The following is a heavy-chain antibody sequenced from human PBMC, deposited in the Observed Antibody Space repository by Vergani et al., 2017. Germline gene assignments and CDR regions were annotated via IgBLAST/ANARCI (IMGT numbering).Heavy chain of an antibody. D-gene: IGHD1-14*01. CDR1: GYPFTAYY. CDR3: AREPPLSGFFDY. J-gene: IGHJ4*02. V-gene: IGHV1-46*03. Sequence: QVQLVQSGAEVKKPGSSVKVSCKAYGYPFTAYYIHWVRQAPEQGLEWVGVISPDGFSTFYAQKLQGRVTVTRDTSTSTVYMELTRLRSYDTAVYYCAREPPLSGFFDYWGQGTLVAVSS. CDR2: ISPDGFST.